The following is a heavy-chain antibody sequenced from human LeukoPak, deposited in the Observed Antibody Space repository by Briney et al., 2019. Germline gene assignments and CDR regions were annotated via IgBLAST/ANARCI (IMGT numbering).Heavy chain of an antibody. CDR1: GGSISSYY. D-gene: IGHD6-13*01. CDR3: ASSCSWDYFDY. Sequence: PSETLSLTCTVSGGSISSYYWSWIRQPPGKGLEWIGYIYYSGSTNYNPSLKSRVTISVDTSKNQFSLKLRSVTAADTAVYYCASSCSWDYFDYWGQGTLVTVSS. J-gene: IGHJ4*02. V-gene: IGHV4-59*01. CDR2: IYYSGST.